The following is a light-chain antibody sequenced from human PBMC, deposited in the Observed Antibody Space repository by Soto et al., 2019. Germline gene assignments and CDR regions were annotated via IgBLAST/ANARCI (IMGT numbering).Light chain of an antibody. V-gene: IGKV3-15*01. CDR2: GAS. Sequence: EIVMTQSPATLAVSPGERAALSCRASQSVSSNFAWYQQKPGQALRLLIYGASSRATGTPARFSGSGSGTEYTLTISSLQSEDFPVYDCPQYNNWPYTFGLGTKLEMK. CDR3: PQYNNWPYT. CDR1: QSVSSN. J-gene: IGKJ2*01.